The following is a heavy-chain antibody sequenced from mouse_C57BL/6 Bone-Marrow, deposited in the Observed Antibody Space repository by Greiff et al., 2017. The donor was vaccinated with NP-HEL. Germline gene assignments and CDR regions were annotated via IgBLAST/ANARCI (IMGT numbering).Heavy chain of an antibody. J-gene: IGHJ1*03. D-gene: IGHD1-1*01. CDR3: AKNERLYYSDWYFDV. CDR1: GFSLTSYG. CDR2: IWSGGST. V-gene: IGHV2-4*01. Sequence: QVQLKQSGPGLVQPSQSLSITCTVSGFSLTSYGVHWVRQSPGKGLEWLGVIWSGGSTDYNAAFISRLSITKDNSKSQVFFKMNSLQADDTAIYYCAKNERLYYSDWYFDVWGTGTTVTVSS.